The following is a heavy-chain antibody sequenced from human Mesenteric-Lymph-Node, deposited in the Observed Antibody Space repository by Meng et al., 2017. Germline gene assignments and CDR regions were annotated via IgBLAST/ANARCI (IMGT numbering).Heavy chain of an antibody. CDR2: IWYDGSNK. V-gene: IGHV3-33*01. J-gene: IGHJ4*02. Sequence: GESLKISCAASGFTFSSYGMHWVRQAPGKGLEWVAVIWYDGSNKYYADSVKGRFTISRDNSKNTLYLQMNSLRAEDTAVYYCTTGFYYDSSGYPFDYWGQGTLVIASS. CDR1: GFTFSSYG. D-gene: IGHD3-22*01. CDR3: TTGFYYDSSGYPFDY.